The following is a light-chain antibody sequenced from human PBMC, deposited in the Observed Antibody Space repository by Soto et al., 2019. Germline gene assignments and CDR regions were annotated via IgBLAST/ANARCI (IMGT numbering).Light chain of an antibody. CDR3: QQRSNWPPT. Sequence: EIVLTQSPDTLSFSPGERATLSCGASQSVSSYLAWYQQKPGQAPRLLIYDASNRATGIPARFSGSGSGTDFTLTISSLEPEDFAIYYCQQRSNWPPTFGGGTKVEIK. CDR1: QSVSSY. V-gene: IGKV3-11*01. CDR2: DAS. J-gene: IGKJ4*01.